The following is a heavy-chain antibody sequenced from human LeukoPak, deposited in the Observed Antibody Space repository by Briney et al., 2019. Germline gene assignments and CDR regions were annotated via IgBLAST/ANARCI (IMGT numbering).Heavy chain of an antibody. V-gene: IGHV4-39*01. CDR2: IYYSGST. J-gene: IGHJ4*02. D-gene: IGHD2-15*01. Sequence: PSETLSLTCTVSGGSISSSSYYWGWIRQPPGRGLEWIGSIYYSGSTYYNPSLKSRVTISVDTSKNQFSLKLSSVTAADTAVYYCARHRGGLVVVAATIDYWGQGTLVTVSS. CDR3: ARHRGGLVVVAATIDY. CDR1: GGSISSSSYY.